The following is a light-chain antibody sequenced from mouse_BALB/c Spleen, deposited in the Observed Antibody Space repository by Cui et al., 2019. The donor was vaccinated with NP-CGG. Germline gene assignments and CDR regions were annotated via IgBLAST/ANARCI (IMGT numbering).Light chain of an antibody. Sequence: QAVVTQESALTTSPGETVTLTCRSSTGAVTTNNYANWVQEKPDHLFTGLIGGTNNRAPGVPARFSGSLIGDKAALTITGAQTDDEPIYFCALWYSNHWVFGGGTKLTVL. CDR3: ALWYSNHWV. J-gene: IGLJ1*01. CDR1: TGAVTTNNY. V-gene: IGLV1*01. CDR2: GTN.